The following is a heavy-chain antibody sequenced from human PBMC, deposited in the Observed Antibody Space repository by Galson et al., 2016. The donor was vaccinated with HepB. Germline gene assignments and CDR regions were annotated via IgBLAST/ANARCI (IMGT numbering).Heavy chain of an antibody. Sequence: LPCTVSGGSISSYYWSWIRQPPGKGLEWIGNIHDSVSTNNNPSLKSRVTILVDTSKNQFSLKLSSVTAADTAVYYCARADNYYGSGTYHEAFDIWGQGTMVTVSS. CDR3: ARADNYYGSGTYHEAFDI. V-gene: IGHV4-59*01. D-gene: IGHD3-10*01. J-gene: IGHJ3*02. CDR2: IHDSVST. CDR1: GGSISSYY.